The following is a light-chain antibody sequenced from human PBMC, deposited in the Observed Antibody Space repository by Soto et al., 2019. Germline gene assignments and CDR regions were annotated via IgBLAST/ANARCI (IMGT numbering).Light chain of an antibody. CDR2: EVN. Sequence: QSALTQPASVSGSPGQSITISCTGSSSDVGGYSRVSWYQQHPGKAPKLIIFEVNKRPSGASTRFSGSRSGNTASLTISGLQAEDEADYYCCSYAGSVTFYVFGSGTKLTVL. CDR1: SSDVGGYSR. J-gene: IGLJ1*01. V-gene: IGLV2-23*02. CDR3: CSYAGSVTFYV.